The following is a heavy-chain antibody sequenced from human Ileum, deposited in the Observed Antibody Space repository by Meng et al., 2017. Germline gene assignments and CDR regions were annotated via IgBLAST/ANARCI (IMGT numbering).Heavy chain of an antibody. Sequence: QVQLVQAGAEVKTPGATVKVSCKASGYTFSNYAIYWVRQAPGQSLEWLGWIHAGSGDTKFSQTFQGRLTFDRDTSADTVYMELSSLTSGDRAVYYCGRGRASFYFDFLGQGTLVTVSS. D-gene: IGHD6-6*01. CDR1: GYTFSNYA. J-gene: IGHJ4*01. V-gene: IGHV1-3*01. CDR2: IHAGSGDT. CDR3: GRGRASFYFDF.